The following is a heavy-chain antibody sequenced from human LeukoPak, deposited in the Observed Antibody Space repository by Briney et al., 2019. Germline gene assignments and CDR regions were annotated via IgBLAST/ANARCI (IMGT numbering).Heavy chain of an antibody. J-gene: IGHJ4*02. CDR1: GYTFTSYD. CDR2: MNPNSGNT. D-gene: IGHD5-24*01. Sequence: GASVKVSCKASGYTFTSYDINWVRQATGQGLEWMGWMNPNSGNTGYAQKFRGRVTMTRNTSISTAYMELSSLRSEDTAVYYCARVARRDGYNLGYWGQGTLVTVSS. V-gene: IGHV1-8*01. CDR3: ARVARRDGYNLGY.